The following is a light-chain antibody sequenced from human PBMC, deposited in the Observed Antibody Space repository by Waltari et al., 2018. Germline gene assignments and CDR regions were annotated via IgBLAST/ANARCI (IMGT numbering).Light chain of an antibody. Sequence: SYVLTQPPSVSVAPGETARITCGGDKLVYKSVHWYQQRPGQAPVLVISYDHDRPSGIRERISGSKSGNTATLTIIRVEAGDGADDYCQVWDSSTDHSWVFGGGTRLTVL. V-gene: IGLV3-21*04. CDR2: YDH. J-gene: IGLJ3*02. CDR1: KLVYKS. CDR3: QVWDSSTDHSWV.